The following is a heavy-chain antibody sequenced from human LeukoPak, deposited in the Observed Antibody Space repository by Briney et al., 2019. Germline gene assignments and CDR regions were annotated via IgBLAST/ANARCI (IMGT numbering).Heavy chain of an antibody. V-gene: IGHV3-21*01. Sequence: PGGSLRLSCTASGFTFSSYSMNWVRQAPGKGLEWVSSISTSSSYIYYADSVKGRFTISRDNARNSLYLQMNTLRAEDTAVYSCARDPYSSGWSTFDYWGQGTLVTVSS. CDR1: GFTFSSYS. D-gene: IGHD6-19*01. J-gene: IGHJ4*02. CDR3: ARDPYSSGWSTFDY. CDR2: ISTSSSYI.